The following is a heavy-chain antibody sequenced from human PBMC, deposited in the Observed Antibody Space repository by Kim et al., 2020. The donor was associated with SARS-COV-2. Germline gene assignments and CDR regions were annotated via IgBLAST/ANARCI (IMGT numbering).Heavy chain of an antibody. Sequence: GGSLRLSCAASGFTFSSYSMNWFRQAPGKGLEWVSSISSSSSNIYYADSVKCRFTISRDNAKNSLYLQMNSLRAEDTAVYYCARAQERWLQVPGFDPWGQGTLVTVSS. CDR1: GFTFSSYS. CDR2: ISSSSSNI. V-gene: IGHV3-21*01. D-gene: IGHD5-12*01. CDR3: ARAQERWLQVPGFDP. J-gene: IGHJ5*02.